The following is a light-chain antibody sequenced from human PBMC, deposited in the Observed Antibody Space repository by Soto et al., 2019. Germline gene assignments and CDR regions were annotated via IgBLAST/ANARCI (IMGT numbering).Light chain of an antibody. J-gene: IGKJ1*01. V-gene: IGKV3-15*01. CDR1: QNIYSN. Sequence: IVRTQSPATLSVSPRERVTLSFRASQNIYSNIAWYQQRPGQAPRLLIYRASTRATGVPARFSGSGSGTDFTLTISSLQSEDFTVYSCLQYHNLWAFGQGTKVDIK. CDR3: LQYHNLWA. CDR2: RAS.